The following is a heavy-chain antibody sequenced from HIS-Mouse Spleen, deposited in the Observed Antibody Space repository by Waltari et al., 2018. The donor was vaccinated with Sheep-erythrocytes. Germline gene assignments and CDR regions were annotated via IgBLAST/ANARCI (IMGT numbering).Heavy chain of an antibody. J-gene: IGHJ4*02. V-gene: IGHV4-39*07. D-gene: IGHD3-3*01. Sequence: QLQLQESGPGLVKPSETLSLTCPVPGGSISSSGYYWGWLRQPPGKGLGWIGSIYYSGSTYYNPSLKSRVTISVDTSKNQFSLKLSSVTAADTAVYYCARDEGTYYDFWSGYPPSYYFDYWGQGTLVTVSS. CDR1: GGSISSSGYY. CDR3: ARDEGTYYDFWSGYPPSYYFDY. CDR2: IYYSGST.